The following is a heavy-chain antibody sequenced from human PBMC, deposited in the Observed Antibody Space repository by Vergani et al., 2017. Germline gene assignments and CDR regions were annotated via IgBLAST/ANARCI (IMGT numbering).Heavy chain of an antibody. J-gene: IGHJ6*02. CDR2: IHYSGST. D-gene: IGHD2-21*02. CDR1: GGSISSSSYY. Sequence: QLQLQESGPGLVKPSETLSLTCTVSGGSISSSSYYWGWIRQPPGKGLEWIGSIHYSGSTYYNPSLKSRVTISVDTSKNQFSLKLISVTAADTAVYYCARHLAYCGGDCYPYYYGMDVWGQGATVTVSS. V-gene: IGHV4-39*01. CDR3: ARHLAYCGGDCYPYYYGMDV.